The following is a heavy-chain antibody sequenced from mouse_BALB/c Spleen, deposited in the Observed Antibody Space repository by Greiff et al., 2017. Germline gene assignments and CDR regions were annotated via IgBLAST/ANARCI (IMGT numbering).Heavy chain of an antibody. CDR2: INPSSGYT. CDR3: AREFPLLRSFDY. Sequence: QVQLKESAAELARPGASVKMSCKASGYTFTSYTMHWVKQRPGQGLEWIGNINPSSGYTEYNQKFKDKTTLTADKSSSTAYMQLSSLTSEDSAVYYCAREFPLLRSFDYWGQGTTLTVSS. J-gene: IGHJ2*01. D-gene: IGHD1-1*01. CDR1: GYTFTSYT. V-gene: IGHV1-4*02.